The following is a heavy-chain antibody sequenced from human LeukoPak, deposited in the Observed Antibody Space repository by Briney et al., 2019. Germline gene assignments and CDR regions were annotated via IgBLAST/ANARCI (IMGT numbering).Heavy chain of an antibody. CDR2: ISGSGGNT. Sequence: GGSLRLSCAASGFTFSSYAMSWVRQAPGKGLEWISAISGSGGNTYYADSVKGRFTISRDNSKNTLYLQMNSLRAEDTAVYYCAKSPLDYCSGSSCYSIGVWGKGTTVTVSS. J-gene: IGHJ6*03. D-gene: IGHD2-15*01. CDR3: AKSPLDYCSGSSCYSIGV. CDR1: GFTFSSYA. V-gene: IGHV3-23*01.